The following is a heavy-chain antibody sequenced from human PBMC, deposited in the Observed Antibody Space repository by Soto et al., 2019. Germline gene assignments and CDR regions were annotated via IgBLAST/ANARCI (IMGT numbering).Heavy chain of an antibody. J-gene: IGHJ4*02. D-gene: IGHD1-1*01. CDR2: INPKNGGT. CDR1: GYMFTDHY. Sequence: QVQLVQSGAEVTKPGASVKVSCKASGYMFTDHYMHWVRQAPGQGLECMGWINPKNGGTKYAQGFQGRFTMTRDTSISTVYMELSRLRSDDTALYYCARGHATRLEVGDYWGQGPLVTVSS. CDR3: ARGHATRLEVGDY. V-gene: IGHV1-2*02.